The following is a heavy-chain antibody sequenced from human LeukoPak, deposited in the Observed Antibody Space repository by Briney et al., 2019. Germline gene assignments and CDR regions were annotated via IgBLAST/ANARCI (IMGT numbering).Heavy chain of an antibody. J-gene: IGHJ6*02. CDR3: ARLQPAHSSSWYGFSYYGMDV. D-gene: IGHD6-13*01. CDR2: IIPILGIA. CDR1: GGTFSSYA. Sequence: GASVKVSCKASGGTFSSYAISWVRQAPGQGLEWMGRIIPILGIANYAQKFQGRVTITADKSTSTAYMELSSLRSEDTAVYYCARLQPAHSSSWYGFSYYGMDVWGQGTLVTVSS. V-gene: IGHV1-69*04.